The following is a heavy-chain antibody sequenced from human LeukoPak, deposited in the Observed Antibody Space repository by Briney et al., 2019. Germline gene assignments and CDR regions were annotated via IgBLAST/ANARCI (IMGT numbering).Heavy chain of an antibody. CDR1: GFTFSSYG. D-gene: IGHD4-11*01. V-gene: IGHV3-33*01. J-gene: IGHJ5*02. CDR3: WASNYNNWFDP. CDR2: IWYDGSNK. Sequence: TGGSLRLSCAASGFTFSSYGMHWVRQAPGKGLEWVAVIWYDGSNKYYADSVKGRLTISRDNSKNTLYPQMNSLRAEDTAVYYCWASNYNNWFDPWGQGTLVTVSS.